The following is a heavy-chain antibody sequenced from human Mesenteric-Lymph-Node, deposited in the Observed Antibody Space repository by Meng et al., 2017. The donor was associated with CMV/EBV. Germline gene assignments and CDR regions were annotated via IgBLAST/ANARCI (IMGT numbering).Heavy chain of an antibody. CDR1: GFIFSNYG. CDR3: AKAELVGLWY. Sequence: GESLKISCAASGFIFSNYGMHWVRQAPGKGLEWVAFIRFDGSNKYYADSMKGRFTISRDNSKNTLHLQMNSLRPEDTAVYYCAKAELVGLWYWGQGTLVTVSS. CDR2: IRFDGSNK. D-gene: IGHD3-10*01. J-gene: IGHJ4*02. V-gene: IGHV3-30*02.